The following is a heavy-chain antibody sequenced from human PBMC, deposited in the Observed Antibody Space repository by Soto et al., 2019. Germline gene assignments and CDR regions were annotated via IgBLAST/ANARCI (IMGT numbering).Heavy chain of an antibody. CDR2: IYYSGST. Sequence: QLQLQESGPGLVKPSETLSLTCTVSGGSISSSSYYWGWIRQPPGKGLEWIGSIYYSGSTYYNPSLKSRVTISEDTSKNQFSLKLSSVTAADTAVYYCARLGRLTTVKGYFDYWGQGTLVTVSS. V-gene: IGHV4-39*01. CDR3: ARLGRLTTVKGYFDY. D-gene: IGHD4-17*01. CDR1: GGSISSSSYY. J-gene: IGHJ4*02.